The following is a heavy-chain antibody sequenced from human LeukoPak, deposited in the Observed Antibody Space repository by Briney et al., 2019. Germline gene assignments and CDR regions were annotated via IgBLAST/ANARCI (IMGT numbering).Heavy chain of an antibody. D-gene: IGHD2-8*02. V-gene: IGHV3-21*01. Sequence: PGGSLRLSCAASGFSFSSYSMNWVRQAPGKGLEWVAAISSHSDYIYHADSVEGRFTISRDNAKNSLYLQMNSLRAEDTAVYYCARDGWGRPESGGFDSWGQGILVTVSS. CDR1: GFSFSSYS. CDR2: ISSHSDYI. CDR3: ARDGWGRPESGGFDS. J-gene: IGHJ4*02.